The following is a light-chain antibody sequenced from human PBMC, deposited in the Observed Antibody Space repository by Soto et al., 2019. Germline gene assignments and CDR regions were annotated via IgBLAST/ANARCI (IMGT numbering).Light chain of an antibody. Sequence: EILMTQSPATLSVSPGEGLTLSCRASQSISRTLAWYQQRPGQAPRLLIYATSTRATGIPARFSGSGSGTDFTLTISSLYSEDFAVYYCQQYDNWPGTFGQGTKVDIK. CDR2: ATS. V-gene: IGKV3-15*01. CDR3: QQYDNWPGT. CDR1: QSISRT. J-gene: IGKJ1*01.